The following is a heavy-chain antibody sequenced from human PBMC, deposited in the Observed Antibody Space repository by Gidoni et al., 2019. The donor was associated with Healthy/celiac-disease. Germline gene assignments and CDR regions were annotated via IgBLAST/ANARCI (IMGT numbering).Heavy chain of an antibody. D-gene: IGHD5-12*01. CDR3: ARAEKDGYNYFH. Sequence: QVQLVQSGAEVKKPGASVKVSCKASGYTFTGYYMHWVRQAPGQGLEWMGRINPNRGGTNYAQKFQGRVTMTRDTSISTAYMELSRLRSDDTAVYYCARAEKDGYNYFHWGQGTLVTVSS. V-gene: IGHV1-2*06. CDR2: INPNRGGT. J-gene: IGHJ4*02. CDR1: GYTFTGYY.